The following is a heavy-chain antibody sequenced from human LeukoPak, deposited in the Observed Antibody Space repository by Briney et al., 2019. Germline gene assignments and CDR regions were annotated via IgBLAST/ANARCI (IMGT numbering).Heavy chain of an antibody. D-gene: IGHD2-21*01. CDR3: AKKSGDHFHFDF. V-gene: IGHV3-23*01. CDR2: IGTSGANT. J-gene: IGHJ4*02. CDR1: GFTFNNYG. Sequence: GGSLRLSCAASGFTFNNYGMGWVRQTPGKGLEWVATIGTSGANTYHADSVKGRFTISRDNSKSTLSLQMNSLRAEDTAVYHCAKKSGDHFHFDFWGQGTLVTVSS.